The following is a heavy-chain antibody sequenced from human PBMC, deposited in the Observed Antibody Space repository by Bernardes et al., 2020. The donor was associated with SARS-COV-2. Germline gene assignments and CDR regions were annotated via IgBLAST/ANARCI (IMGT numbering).Heavy chain of an antibody. D-gene: IGHD3-3*01. CDR1: GDSISSYY. J-gene: IGHJ4*02. Sequence: SETLSLTCIVSGDSISSYYWSWIRQPPGKGLEWIGYISYSGNTNYNPSLKSRVTISVDTSNNQFSLMLSSVTAADTAVYYCARHERSGYSHFDYWGQGTLVTVSS. CDR2: ISYSGNT. CDR3: ARHERSGYSHFDY. V-gene: IGHV4-59*08.